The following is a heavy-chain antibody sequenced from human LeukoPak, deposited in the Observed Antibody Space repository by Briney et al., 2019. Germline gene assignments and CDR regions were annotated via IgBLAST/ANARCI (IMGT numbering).Heavy chain of an antibody. CDR2: ISPDGDRE. J-gene: IGHJ4*02. V-gene: IGHV3-7*01. Sequence: GGSLRLSCAASGLTFSSHWMSWVRQAPGQGLEWVANISPDGDRENYVDSVKGRFSISRDNAKNSLFLQMHSLRAEDTAVYYCASKFPYCSGGSCALGGQGTLVTVSS. D-gene: IGHD2-15*01. CDR1: GLTFSSHW. CDR3: ASKFPYCSGGSCAL.